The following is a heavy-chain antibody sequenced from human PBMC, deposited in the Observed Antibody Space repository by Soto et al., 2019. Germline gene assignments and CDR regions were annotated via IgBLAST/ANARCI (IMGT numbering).Heavy chain of an antibody. CDR3: AKDRGRIAAAGTVFDP. Sequence: PGGSLRLSCAASGFTFSSYGMHWVRQAPGQGLEWVAVISYDGSHKYSADSVKGRVTISRDNSKNTLYLQMNSLRAEDTAVYYCAKDRGRIAAAGTVFDPWGQGTLVTVSA. D-gene: IGHD6-13*01. V-gene: IGHV3-30*18. J-gene: IGHJ5*02. CDR2: ISYDGSHK. CDR1: GFTFSSYG.